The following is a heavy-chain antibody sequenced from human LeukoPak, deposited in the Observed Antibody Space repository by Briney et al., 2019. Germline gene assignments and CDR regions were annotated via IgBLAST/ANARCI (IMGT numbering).Heavy chain of an antibody. CDR3: ARGGTVPRNYLRHDAFDI. Sequence: SETLSLTCTVSGGSISSYYWSWIRQPPGKGLEWIGYIYYSGSTNYNPSLKSRVTISVDTSKNQFSLKLSSVTAADTAVYYCARGGTVPRNYLRHDAFDIWGQGTMVTVSS. D-gene: IGHD3-16*01. V-gene: IGHV4-59*12. J-gene: IGHJ3*02. CDR2: IYYSGST. CDR1: GGSISSYY.